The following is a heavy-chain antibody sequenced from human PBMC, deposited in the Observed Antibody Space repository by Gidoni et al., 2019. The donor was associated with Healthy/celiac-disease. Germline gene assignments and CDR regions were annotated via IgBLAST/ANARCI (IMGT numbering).Heavy chain of an antibody. D-gene: IGHD2-15*01. Sequence: QLQLQESGPGLVKPSETLSLTCPVSGGSISSSSYYWGWIRQPPGKGLEWMGSIYYSGSTYYNPSLKSRVTISVDTSKNQFSLKLSSVTAADTAVYYCARQDIVVVVAATGDAFDIWGQGTMVTVSS. CDR2: IYYSGST. V-gene: IGHV4-39*01. J-gene: IGHJ3*02. CDR3: ARQDIVVVVAATGDAFDI. CDR1: GGSISSSSYY.